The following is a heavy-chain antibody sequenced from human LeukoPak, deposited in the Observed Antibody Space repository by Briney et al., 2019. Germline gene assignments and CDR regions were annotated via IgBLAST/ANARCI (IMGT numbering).Heavy chain of an antibody. V-gene: IGHV3-11*01. CDR3: ARAGFYYDTSGYYFMY. CDR1: GFIFSDYY. Sequence: GGSLRLSCAASGFIFSDYYMTWIRQASGKGLEWVSYISSSGSTIYYADSVRGRFTMSRDNPKNSLYLQMSSLRAEDTAVYYCARAGFYYDTSGYYFMYWGQGTLVTVSS. J-gene: IGHJ4*02. D-gene: IGHD3-22*01. CDR2: ISSSGSTI.